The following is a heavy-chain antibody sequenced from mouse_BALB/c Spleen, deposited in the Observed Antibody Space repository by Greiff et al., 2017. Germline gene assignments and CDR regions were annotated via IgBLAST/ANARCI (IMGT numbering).Heavy chain of an antibody. V-gene: IGHV1-77*01. D-gene: IGHD2-1*01. CDR1: GYTFTDYY. CDR2: IYPGSGNT. Sequence: QVQLQQSGAELARPGASVKLSCKASGYTFTDYYINWVKQRTGQGLEWIGEIYPGSGNTYYNEKFKGKATLTADKSSSTAYMQLSSLTSEDSAVYFCARWMGNYGAMDYWGQGTSATVSS. J-gene: IGHJ4*01. CDR3: ARWMGNYGAMDY.